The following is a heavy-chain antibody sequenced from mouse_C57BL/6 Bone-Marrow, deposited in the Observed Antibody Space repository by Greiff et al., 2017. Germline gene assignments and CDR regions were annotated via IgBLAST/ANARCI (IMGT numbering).Heavy chain of an antibody. D-gene: IGHD1-1*01. Sequence: EVKLQESGGGLVKPGGSLKLSCAASGFTFSSYAMSWVRQTPEKRLEWVATISDGGSYTYYPDNVKGRFTISRDNAKNNLYLQMSHLKSEDTAMYYCARDAYYYGSSLYCDYWGQGATLTVSS. V-gene: IGHV5-4*01. CDR1: GFTFSSYA. CDR2: ISDGGSYT. J-gene: IGHJ2*01. CDR3: ARDAYYYGSSLYCDY.